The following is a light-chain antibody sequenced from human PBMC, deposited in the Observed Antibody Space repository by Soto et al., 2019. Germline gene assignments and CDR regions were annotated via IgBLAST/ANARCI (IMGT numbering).Light chain of an antibody. V-gene: IGKV3-20*01. CDR3: QQYGRSPYT. CDR2: GAS. Sequence: EIVLTQSPGTLSLSPGERATLSCRASQSVSSTYLAWYQQKPGQAPRLLIYGASIRATGVPGRFSGSGSGTDITLTITRLEAEDYAGYYFQQYGRSPYTFGQGTKLEIK. J-gene: IGKJ2*01. CDR1: QSVSSTY.